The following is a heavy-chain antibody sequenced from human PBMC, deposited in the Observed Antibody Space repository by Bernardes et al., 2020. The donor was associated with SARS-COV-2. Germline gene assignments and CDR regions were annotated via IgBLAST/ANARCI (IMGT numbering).Heavy chain of an antibody. J-gene: IGHJ4*02. Sequence: SETLSLTCTVSSVSMPRSSYYWGWIRQPPGKGLEWIGTIYYSGSIYYSPSLKSRITLSVDPSRNQFSLRLKSVTAADTAMYYCASSPYNWNYHFDYWGQGTLVTVSS. V-gene: IGHV4-39*01. CDR2: IYYSGSI. CDR1: SVSMPRSSYY. CDR3: ASSPYNWNYHFDY. D-gene: IGHD1-7*01.